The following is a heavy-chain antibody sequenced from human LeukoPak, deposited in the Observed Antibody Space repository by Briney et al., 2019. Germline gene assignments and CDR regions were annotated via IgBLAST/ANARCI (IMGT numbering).Heavy chain of an antibody. CDR1: AFTFSDYS. Sequence: GGSLRLSCAASAFTFSDYSMNWVRQAPGRGLEWLSYISGRSSTIYYADSVKGRFTISRDNAKNSLYLQMNSPRAEDTAVYYCARDRIKSGSYYFDYWGQGTLVTVSS. D-gene: IGHD1-26*01. V-gene: IGHV3-48*01. J-gene: IGHJ4*02. CDR2: ISGRSSTI. CDR3: ARDRIKSGSYYFDY.